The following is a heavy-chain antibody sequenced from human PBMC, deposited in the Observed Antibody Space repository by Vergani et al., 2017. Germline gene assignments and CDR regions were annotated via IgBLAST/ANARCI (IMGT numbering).Heavy chain of an antibody. CDR1: GGSISSGDYY. Sequence: QVQLQESGPGLVKPSQTLSLTCTVSGGSISSGDYYWSWIRQPPGKGLEWIGYIYYRGSTYSNPSLKSRVTISVDTSKNQFSLKLSSVTAADTAVYYCARVPTTVVRYFDLWGRGTLVTVSS. J-gene: IGHJ2*01. V-gene: IGHV4-30-4*01. CDR3: ARVPTTVVRYFDL. D-gene: IGHD4-23*01. CDR2: IYYRGST.